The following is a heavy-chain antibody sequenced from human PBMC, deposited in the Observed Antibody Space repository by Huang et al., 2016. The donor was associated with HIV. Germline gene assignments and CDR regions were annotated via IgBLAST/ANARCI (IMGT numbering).Heavy chain of an antibody. CDR2: ISYDGSNG. Sequence: QVQLVESGGGVVQPGRSLRLSCVASGFTFNTFGMHWVRQAPGKGLEWVAVISYDGSNGRYSESVKGRFTISRDKPMDTLYLQMNSLRPEDTAVYYCAKESRWYSDLDNWGQGTLVTVSS. CDR3: AKESRWYSDLDN. D-gene: IGHD2-15*01. V-gene: IGHV3-30*18. J-gene: IGHJ4*02. CDR1: GFTFNTFG.